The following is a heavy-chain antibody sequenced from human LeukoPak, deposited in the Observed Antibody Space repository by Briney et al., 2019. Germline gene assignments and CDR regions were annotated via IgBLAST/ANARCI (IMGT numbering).Heavy chain of an antibody. Sequence: PGGSLRLSCAASGYSFSTYAMSWVRQAPGKGLEWVSSISASGTRTSYAESVKGRFTISRDNSKNVLYLQMNSLRVEDTAVYCCAKRPCSGGSCSDFDYWGQGTLVSVSS. CDR1: GYSFSTYA. D-gene: IGHD2-15*01. CDR2: ISASGTRT. CDR3: AKRPCSGGSCSDFDY. V-gene: IGHV3-23*01. J-gene: IGHJ4*02.